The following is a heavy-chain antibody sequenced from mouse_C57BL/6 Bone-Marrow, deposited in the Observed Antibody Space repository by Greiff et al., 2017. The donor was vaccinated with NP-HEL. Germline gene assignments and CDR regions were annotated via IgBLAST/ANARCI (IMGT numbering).Heavy chain of an antibody. Sequence: EVQLQQSGPELVKPGASVKISCKASGYTFTDYYMNWVKQSHGKSLEWIGDINPNNGGTSYNQKFKGTATLTVDKSSSTAYMELSSLTSEDSAVYYCASNWFYYFDYWGQGTTLTVSS. J-gene: IGHJ2*01. CDR3: ASNWFYYFDY. V-gene: IGHV1-26*01. CDR1: GYTFTDYY. CDR2: INPNNGGT. D-gene: IGHD4-1*01.